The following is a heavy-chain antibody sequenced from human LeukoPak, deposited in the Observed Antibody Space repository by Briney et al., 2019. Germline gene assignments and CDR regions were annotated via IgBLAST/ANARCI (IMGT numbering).Heavy chain of an antibody. V-gene: IGHV3-30*18. J-gene: IGHJ4*02. CDR3: AKDAYYYDSSGYDY. CDR2: ISYDGSNK. CDR1: RFTFSSYG. Sequence: GGSLRLSCAASRFTFSSYGVHWVRQAPGKGLEWVAVISYDGSNKYYADSVEGRFTISRDNSKNTLYLQMNSLRGEDTAVYYCAKDAYYYDSSGYDYWGQGTLVTVSS. D-gene: IGHD3-22*01.